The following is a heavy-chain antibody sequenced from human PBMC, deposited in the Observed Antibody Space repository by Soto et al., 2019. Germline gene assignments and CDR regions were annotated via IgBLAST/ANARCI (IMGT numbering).Heavy chain of an antibody. Sequence: EVQLLESGGTVVQRGGSLRLSCAASGFTCSSHGMNWVLQTPGKGLEWVSAITGVGGLPYYVNSVNGLITISRDTSTSFLYLTLTNLRADAATASFCGKGTVNVEMDIDYCGHGVLVAGSS. CDR3: GKGTVNVEMDIDY. D-gene: IGHD2-2*03. J-gene: IGHJ4*01. CDR2: ITGVGGLP. V-gene: IGHV3-23*01. CDR1: GFTCSSHG.